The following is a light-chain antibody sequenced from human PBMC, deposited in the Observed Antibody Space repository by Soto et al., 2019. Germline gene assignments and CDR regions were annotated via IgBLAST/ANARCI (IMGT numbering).Light chain of an antibody. CDR3: NSYTSKSTGV. J-gene: IGLJ1*01. V-gene: IGLV2-14*01. CDR2: EVS. CDR1: SSDVGGYNY. Sequence: QSALTQPASVSGSPGQSITISCTGTSSDVGGYNYVSWYQQHPGKAPKLIIYEVSNRPSGVSNRFSGSKSGNTASLTISGLQAEDEADYYCNSYTSKSTGVSGTGTKLTVL.